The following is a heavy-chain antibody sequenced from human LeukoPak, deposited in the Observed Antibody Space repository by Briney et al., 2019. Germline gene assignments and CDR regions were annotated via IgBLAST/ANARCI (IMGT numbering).Heavy chain of an antibody. D-gene: IGHD3-3*01. CDR2: IYYSGST. J-gene: IGHJ4*02. CDR1: GGSISSYY. Sequence: SSETLSLTCTVSGGSISSYYWGWIRQPPGKGPEWNGYIYYSGSTNYNPSLKSRVTISVDTSKNQFSLKLSSVTAADTAVYYCAREGIFGARSFDYWGQGTLVTVSS. CDR3: AREGIFGARSFDY. V-gene: IGHV4-59*01.